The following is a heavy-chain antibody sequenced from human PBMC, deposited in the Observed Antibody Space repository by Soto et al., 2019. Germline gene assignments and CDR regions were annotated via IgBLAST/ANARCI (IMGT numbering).Heavy chain of an antibody. CDR1: GFTFSSYS. Sequence: EVQLVESGGGLVKPGGSLRLSCAASGFTFSSYSMNWVRQAPGKGLEWVSSISSSSSYIYYADSVKGRFTISRDNAKNSLYLQRNNLRAEDTAVYYCARDQPGYSYGYGLGYWGQGTLVTVSS. D-gene: IGHD5-18*01. CDR3: ARDQPGYSYGYGLGY. CDR2: ISSSSSYI. V-gene: IGHV3-21*01. J-gene: IGHJ4*02.